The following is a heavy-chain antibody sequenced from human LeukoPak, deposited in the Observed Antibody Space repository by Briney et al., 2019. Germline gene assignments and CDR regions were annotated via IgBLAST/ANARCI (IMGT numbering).Heavy chain of an antibody. CDR2: ISGSGTNT. Sequence: TGGSLRLSCAASGFTFSSSAMTWVRQAPGQGLEWVSSISGSGTNTYYADSVKGRFTISRDNSKSTLYLQVNSLRAEDTALYYCAKGGYCSSTSCPVDYWGQGTLVTVSS. CDR1: GFTFSSSA. D-gene: IGHD2-2*01. CDR3: AKGGYCSSTSCPVDY. V-gene: IGHV3-23*01. J-gene: IGHJ4*02.